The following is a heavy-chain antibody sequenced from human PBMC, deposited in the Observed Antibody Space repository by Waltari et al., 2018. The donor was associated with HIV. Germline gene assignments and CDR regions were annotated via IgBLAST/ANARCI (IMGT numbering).Heavy chain of an antibody. CDR1: GFTFRHYG. CDR3: VKEHQYSHTWYSYYGMDV. CDR2: ISGRGGST. V-gene: IGHV3-23*01. D-gene: IGHD6-13*01. J-gene: IGHJ6*02. Sequence: EVRVLESGGALVQPGGSLRLSCSSSGFTFRHYGLCWVRQAPGKGLEWVSIISGRGGSTYYADSVKGRFTVSRGNSKNTLYLQMNSLRAEDTAVYFCVKEHQYSHTWYSYYGMDVWGQGTTVTVSS.